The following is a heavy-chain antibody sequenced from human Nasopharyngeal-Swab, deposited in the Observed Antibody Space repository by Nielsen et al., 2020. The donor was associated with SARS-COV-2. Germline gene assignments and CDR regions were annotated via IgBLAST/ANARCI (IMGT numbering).Heavy chain of an antibody. D-gene: IGHD6-25*01. J-gene: IGHJ4*02. V-gene: IGHV3-23*01. CDR1: GFTFSSYA. CDR2: ISGSGGST. CDR3: AKDLRKAEDY. Sequence: GEPLKISCAASGFTFSSYAMSWVRQAPGKGLEWVSAISGSGGSTYYADSVKGRFTISRDNSKNTLYLQMNSLRAEDTAVYYCAKDLRKAEDYWGQGTLVTVSS.